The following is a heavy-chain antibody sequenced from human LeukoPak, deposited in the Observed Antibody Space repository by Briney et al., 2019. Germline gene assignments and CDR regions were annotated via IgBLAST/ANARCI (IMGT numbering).Heavy chain of an antibody. CDR1: GGSISTYY. J-gene: IGHJ3*02. V-gene: IGHV4-59*12. CDR3: ARVSRRYLEYSSSSDAFDI. CDR2: IYYSETT. Sequence: SETLSLTCTVSGGSISTYYWTWIRQPPGKGLEWIGYIYYSETTDYNPSLKGRVTISVDTSKSQFSLKLSSVTAADTAVYYCARVSRRYLEYSSSSDAFDIWGQGTMVTVSS. D-gene: IGHD6-6*01.